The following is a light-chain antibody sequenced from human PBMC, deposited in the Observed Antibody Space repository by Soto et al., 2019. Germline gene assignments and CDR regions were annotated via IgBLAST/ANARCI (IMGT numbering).Light chain of an antibody. CDR3: EEYNCRSS. J-gene: IGKJ1*01. CDR1: QNVGGA. V-gene: IGKV3-15*01. Sequence: EGVTTQSPATLSVSPGERATLSFRASQNVGGALAWYQQKPGQAPMLLIYRTSTSANGTPIRFSGTGSGTEFTLTISSLKSDAVAVDDCEEYNCRSSFGHGTNVEMK. CDR2: RTS.